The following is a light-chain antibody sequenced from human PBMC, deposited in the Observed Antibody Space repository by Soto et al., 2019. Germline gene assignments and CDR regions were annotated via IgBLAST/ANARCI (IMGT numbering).Light chain of an antibody. J-gene: IGLJ2*01. CDR1: SGQSSYA. Sequence: QLVLTQSPSASASIGASVKLTCTVSSGQSSYATAWHQQQPEKGPRYLMKLDSNGSHTKGDAIPDRFSGSSSGAERYLTISSLQAEDEADYYCQTWGTGIHVVFGGGTKLTVL. CDR2: LDSNGSH. V-gene: IGLV4-69*01. CDR3: QTWGTGIHVV.